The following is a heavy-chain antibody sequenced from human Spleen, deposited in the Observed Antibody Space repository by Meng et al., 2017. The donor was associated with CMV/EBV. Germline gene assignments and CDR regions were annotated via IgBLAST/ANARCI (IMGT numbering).Heavy chain of an antibody. Sequence: GGSLRLSCAASGFTFSSYGMHWVRQAPGKGLEWVAFIRYDGSNKYYADSVKGRFTISRDNSKNTLYLQMNSLRAEDTAVYYCARAQGYCSSTSCSPRRVDYWGQGTLVTVSS. CDR1: GFTFSSYG. CDR2: IRYDGSNK. D-gene: IGHD2-2*01. V-gene: IGHV3-30*02. CDR3: ARAQGYCSSTSCSPRRVDY. J-gene: IGHJ4*02.